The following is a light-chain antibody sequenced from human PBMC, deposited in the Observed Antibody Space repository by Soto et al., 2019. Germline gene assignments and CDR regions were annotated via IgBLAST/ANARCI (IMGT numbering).Light chain of an antibody. CDR2: GAS. CDR3: QQYASSRT. V-gene: IGKV3-20*01. Sequence: EIVLTQCPGTLSLSPGERATLSCRASQSVTNNYLAWFQQKPGQAPRLLMYGASSRATGIPDRFSGSGSGTDFTLTITRLEPEDFAVYYCQQYASSRTFGQGTKVDIK. CDR1: QSVTNNY. J-gene: IGKJ1*01.